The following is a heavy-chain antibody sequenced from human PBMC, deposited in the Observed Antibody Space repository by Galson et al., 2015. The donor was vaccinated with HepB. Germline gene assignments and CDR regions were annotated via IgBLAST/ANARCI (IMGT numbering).Heavy chain of an antibody. D-gene: IGHD6-19*01. Sequence: SLRLSCAASGFTFSSYGMHWVRQAPGKGLEWVAVIWYDGSNKYYADSVKGRFTISRDNSKNTLYLQMNSLRAEDTAVYYCARGTQQWLVPGGFDYWGQGTLVTVSS. CDR1: GFTFSSYG. CDR3: ARGTQQWLVPGGFDY. V-gene: IGHV3-33*08. CDR2: IWYDGSNK. J-gene: IGHJ4*02.